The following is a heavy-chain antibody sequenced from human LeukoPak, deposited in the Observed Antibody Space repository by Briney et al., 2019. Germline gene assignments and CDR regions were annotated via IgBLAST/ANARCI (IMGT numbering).Heavy chain of an antibody. CDR2: TYYRSKWYN. D-gene: IGHD6-13*01. Sequence: SQTLSLTCAISGDSVSSDSAAWNWIRQSPSRGLEWLGRTYYRSKWYNDYAVSVKSRITINPDTSKNQFSLQLNSVTPEDTAVYYCARDRFWYSSSWYYFDYWDQGTLVTVSS. V-gene: IGHV6-1*01. CDR3: ARDRFWYSSSWYYFDY. CDR1: GDSVSSDSAA. J-gene: IGHJ4*02.